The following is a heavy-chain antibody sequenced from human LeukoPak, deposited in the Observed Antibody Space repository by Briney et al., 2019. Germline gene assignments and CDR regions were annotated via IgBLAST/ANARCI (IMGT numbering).Heavy chain of an antibody. Sequence: GASVKVSCKASGYTFTSYYMHWLRQAPGQGLEWMGIINPSGGSTSYAQKFQGRVTMTRDTSTSTVYMELSSLRSEDTAVYYCARVTQMAWYVDLWGHGTLVTVSS. CDR2: INPSGGST. CDR1: GYTFTSYY. D-gene: IGHD5-24*01. CDR3: ARVTQMAWYVDL. V-gene: IGHV1-46*03. J-gene: IGHJ2*01.